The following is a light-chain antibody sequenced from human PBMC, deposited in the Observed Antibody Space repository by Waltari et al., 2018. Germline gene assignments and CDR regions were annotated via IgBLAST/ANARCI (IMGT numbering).Light chain of an antibody. J-gene: IGLJ2*01. Sequence: QSALTQPASVSGSPGQSIAISCTGTSSDVGAYDYVSWYQQHPGKAPKLIIFDVNYRPSGVSNRCSRSKAGKTASLTISGLQPEDEADYYCSSYLSTNTEVFGGGTKVTVL. CDR1: SSDVGAYDY. V-gene: IGLV2-14*03. CDR3: SSYLSTNTEV. CDR2: DVN.